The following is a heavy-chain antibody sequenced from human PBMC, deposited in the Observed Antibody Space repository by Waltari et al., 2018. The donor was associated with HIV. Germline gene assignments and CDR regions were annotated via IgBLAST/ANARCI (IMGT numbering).Heavy chain of an antibody. J-gene: IGHJ5*02. CDR2: IDPADSEA. CDR1: GYPFSTKC. CDR3: AGHLFAGERSSSDP. Sequence: EVQLVQSGAEVRKPGESLRISCKGSGYPFSTKCRGWVRQMSGKGLDWMAFIDPADSEARDNPAIQGRGTMSGDTSINTAYLQWNSLEAADTAMYFCAGHLFAGERSSSDPWGQGTLVTVSS. V-gene: IGHV5-51*01. D-gene: IGHD3-16*01.